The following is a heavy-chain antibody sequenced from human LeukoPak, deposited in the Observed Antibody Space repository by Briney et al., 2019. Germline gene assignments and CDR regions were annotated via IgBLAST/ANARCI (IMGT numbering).Heavy chain of an antibody. Sequence: GGSLRLSCAASGFTFTTYWMSWVRQAPGKGLEWVANINQHGSEKYYVDSVKGRFTISRDNAKNSLYLQMNSLRAEDTAVYYCAREPRKGYCSGGSCYYDAFDIWGQGTMVTVSS. CDR1: GFTFTTYW. V-gene: IGHV3-7*03. CDR2: INQHGSEK. J-gene: IGHJ3*02. CDR3: AREPRKGYCSGGSCYYDAFDI. D-gene: IGHD2-15*01.